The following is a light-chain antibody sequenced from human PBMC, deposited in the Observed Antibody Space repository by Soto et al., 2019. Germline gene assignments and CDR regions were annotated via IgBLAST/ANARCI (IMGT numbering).Light chain of an antibody. CDR3: QSYDSSVTKVV. CDR2: GNS. J-gene: IGLJ2*01. CDR1: SSNIGAGYD. Sequence: QAVVTQPPSVSGAPGQRVTISCTGSSSNIGAGYDVHWYQQLPGTAPKLLIYGNSNRPSGVPDRCSGSKSGTSASLAITGRQAEDEADYYGQSYDSSVTKVVFGGGTKMTVL. V-gene: IGLV1-40*01.